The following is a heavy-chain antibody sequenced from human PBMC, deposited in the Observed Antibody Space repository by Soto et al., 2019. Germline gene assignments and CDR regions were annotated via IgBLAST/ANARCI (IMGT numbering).Heavy chain of an antibody. D-gene: IGHD2-2*01. CDR3: AGGAMTGYQLRPLGYYYYGMDV. V-gene: IGHV1-69*12. CDR2: IIPIFGTA. J-gene: IGHJ6*02. CDR1: GGTFSSYA. Sequence: QVQLVQSGAEVKKPGSSVKVSCKASGGTFSSYAISWVRQAPGQGLEWMGGIIPIFGTANYAQKFQGRVTITADESTSPAYMELSSRRSEDTAVYYCAGGAMTGYQLRPLGYYYYGMDVWGQGTTVTVSS.